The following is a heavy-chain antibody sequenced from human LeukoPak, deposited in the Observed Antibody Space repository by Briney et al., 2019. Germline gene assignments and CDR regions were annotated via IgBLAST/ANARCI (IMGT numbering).Heavy chain of an antibody. CDR1: GYTFTNYT. Sequence: ASVKVSYKASGYTFTNYTMHWVRQAPGQRLEWMGWINAGNGNTKYSQKFQGRVTITRDTSASTAYMELSSLRSEDTAVYYCARDGRSGPAWYYYCMDVWGKGTTVTVSS. CDR3: ARDGRSGPAWYYYCMDV. D-gene: IGHD6-19*01. CDR2: INAGNGNT. J-gene: IGHJ6*04. V-gene: IGHV1-3*01.